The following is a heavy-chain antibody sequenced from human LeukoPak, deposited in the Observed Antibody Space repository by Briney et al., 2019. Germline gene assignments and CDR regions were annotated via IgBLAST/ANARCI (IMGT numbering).Heavy chain of an antibody. CDR2: IYYSGST. V-gene: IGHV4-59*01. D-gene: IGHD3-22*01. CDR3: ARVKDYYDSSGYSFAFDI. Sequence: PSETLSLTCTVSGGSISSYYWSWIRQPPGKGLEWIGYIYYSGSTNYNPSLKSRVTISVDTSKNQFSLKMSPVTAADTAVYYCARVKDYYDSSGYSFAFDIWGQGTMVTVSS. J-gene: IGHJ3*02. CDR1: GGSISSYY.